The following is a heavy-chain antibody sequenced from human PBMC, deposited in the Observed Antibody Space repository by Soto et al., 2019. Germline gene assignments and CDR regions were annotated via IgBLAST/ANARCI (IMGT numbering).Heavy chain of an antibody. V-gene: IGHV3-23*01. CDR2: ISGSGGST. CDR1: GFTFSSYA. J-gene: IGHJ6*02. CDR3: AKVGSSPAIFGITIFGVASYGMDV. Sequence: PGGSLRLSCAASGFTFSSYAMSWVRQAPGKGLEWVSAISGSGGSTYYADSVKGRFTISRDNSKNTLYLQMNSLRAEDTAVYYCAKVGSSPAIFGITIFGVASYGMDVWGQGTTVTVSS. D-gene: IGHD3-3*01.